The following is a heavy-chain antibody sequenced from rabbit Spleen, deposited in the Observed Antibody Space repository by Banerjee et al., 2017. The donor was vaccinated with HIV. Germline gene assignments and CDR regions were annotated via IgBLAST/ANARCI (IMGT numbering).Heavy chain of an antibody. D-gene: IGHD1-1*01. CDR1: GFDLSSYYY. Sequence: QSLEESGGDLVKPEGSLTLTCTASGFDLSSYYYMCWVRQAPGKGLEWIACIYAGSSGSTYYATWAKGRFTISKTSSTTVTLQMTSLTAADTATCFCARDTSSSFSSYGMDLWGPGTLVTVS. CDR2: IYAGSSGST. V-gene: IGHV1S40*01. CDR3: ARDTSSSFSSYGMDL. J-gene: IGHJ6*01.